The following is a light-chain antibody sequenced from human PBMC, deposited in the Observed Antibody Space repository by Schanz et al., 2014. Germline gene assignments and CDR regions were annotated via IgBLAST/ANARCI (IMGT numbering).Light chain of an antibody. CDR3: ISYTSSRTKGV. Sequence: QSALTQSASVSGSPGQSITISCTGTSSDVGGYNYVTWYQQYPGKAPKVIIYDVSDRPSGVSNRFSGSKSGNTASLTISGLQPEDEADYYCISYTSSRTKGVFGGGTKLIVL. CDR2: DVS. CDR1: SSDVGGYNY. V-gene: IGLV2-14*03. J-gene: IGLJ3*02.